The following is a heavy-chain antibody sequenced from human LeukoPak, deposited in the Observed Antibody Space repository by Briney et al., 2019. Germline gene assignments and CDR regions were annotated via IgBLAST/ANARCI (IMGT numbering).Heavy chain of an antibody. CDR2: MYYSGDS. D-gene: IGHD2-15*01. CDR1: GDSISSYH. CDR3: ATYTRHCSGGTCYSIDY. Sequence: SETLSLTCTVSGDSISSYHWTWIRQSPGTGLEWIGYMYYSGDSNYNPSLKSRVTISLDTSNNQFSLKLSSVTAADTAIYYCATYTRHCSGGTCYSIDYWGQGTLVTVSS. V-gene: IGHV4-59*08. J-gene: IGHJ4*02.